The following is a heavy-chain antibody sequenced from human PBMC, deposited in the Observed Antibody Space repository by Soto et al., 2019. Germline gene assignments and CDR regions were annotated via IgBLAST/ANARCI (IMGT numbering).Heavy chain of an antibody. D-gene: IGHD3-22*01. CDR2: IKSKTDGGTT. CDR1: GFTFSNAW. J-gene: IGHJ4*02. CDR3: YYYDSSGTY. V-gene: IGHV3-15*01. Sequence: GGSLRLSCAASGFTFSNAWMSWVRQAPGKGLGWVGRIKSKTDGGTTDYAAPVKGRFTISRDDSKNTLYLQMNSLKTEDTAVYYAYYYDSSGTYWGQGTLVTVSS.